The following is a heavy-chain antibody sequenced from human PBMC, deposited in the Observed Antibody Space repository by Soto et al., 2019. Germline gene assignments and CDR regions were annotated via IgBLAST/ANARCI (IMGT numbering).Heavy chain of an antibody. J-gene: IGHJ5*02. CDR3: ARENSDNNWFDP. CDR2: IYYSGST. Sequence: TLSLTCTVSGGSISSGGYYWSWIRQHPGKGLEWIGYIYYSGSTYYNPSLKSRVTISVDTSKNQLSLKLSSVTAADTAVYYCARENSDNNWFDPWGQGTLVTVSS. D-gene: IGHD2-15*01. CDR1: GGSISSGGYY. V-gene: IGHV4-31*03.